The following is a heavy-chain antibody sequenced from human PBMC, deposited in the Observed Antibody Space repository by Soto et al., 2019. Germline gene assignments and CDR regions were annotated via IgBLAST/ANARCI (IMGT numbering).Heavy chain of an antibody. CDR3: ARDFDADARTDFDY. CDR2: ISGTGRII. Sequence: QVQLVESGGGLVKPGGSLRLSCATSGFIFSDYYMNWIRQAPGKGLEWISYISGTGRIIKYADSAKGRFTISRDNAQNSLFLQMTSLRAEDTAFYFCARDFDADARTDFDYWGQGTLVTVSS. V-gene: IGHV3-11*01. CDR1: GFIFSDYY. J-gene: IGHJ4*02.